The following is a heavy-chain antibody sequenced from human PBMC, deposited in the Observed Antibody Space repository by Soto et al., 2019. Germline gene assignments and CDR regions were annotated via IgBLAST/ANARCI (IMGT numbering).Heavy chain of an antibody. CDR2: VNAGNGNT. CDR3: ASEYSSSWYGFYYYGMDV. CDR1: GYTFTSYA. V-gene: IGHV1-3*01. Sequence: ASVKVSCKASGYTFTSYAMHLVRQAPGQRLEWMGWVNAGNGNTKYSQKFQGRVTITRDTSASTAYMELSSLRSEDTAVYYCASEYSSSWYGFYYYGMDVWGQGTTVTVSS. J-gene: IGHJ6*02. D-gene: IGHD6-13*01.